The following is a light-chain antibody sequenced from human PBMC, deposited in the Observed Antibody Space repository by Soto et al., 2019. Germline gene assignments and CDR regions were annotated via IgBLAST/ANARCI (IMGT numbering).Light chain of an antibody. Sequence: QSALTQPPSVSGAPGQRVTISCTGSSSNIGAGYDVHWYQHRPGTAPKLIIYDVIKRPSGVPDRFSGSKSGNTASLTISGLQTEDEADYHCSSYAGSHTYEVFGGGTKLTVL. V-gene: IGLV1-40*01. J-gene: IGLJ3*02. CDR1: SSNIGAGYD. CDR3: SSYAGSHTYEV. CDR2: DVI.